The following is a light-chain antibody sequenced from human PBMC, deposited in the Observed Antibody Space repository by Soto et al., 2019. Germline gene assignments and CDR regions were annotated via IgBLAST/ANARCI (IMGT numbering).Light chain of an antibody. CDR1: QSVTSN. CDR2: GAS. V-gene: IGKV3-15*01. CDR3: QQYNNWPIT. Sequence: EIVMTQSPATLSVSPGERATLSCRASQSVTSNLAWYQQKPGQAPRLLIYGASTRATGIPARFSGSGSGTEFTLTISSLQSEEFATYYCQQYNNWPITFGQGTRLE. J-gene: IGKJ5*01.